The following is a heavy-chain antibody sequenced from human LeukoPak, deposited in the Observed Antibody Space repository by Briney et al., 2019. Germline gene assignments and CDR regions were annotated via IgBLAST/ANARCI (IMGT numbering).Heavy chain of an antibody. J-gene: IGHJ6*02. CDR2: INHSGST. V-gene: IGHV4-34*01. Sequence: KPSETLSITCAVYGGSFSGYYWSWIRQPPGKGLEWIGEINHSGSTNYNPSLKSRVTISVDTSKNQFSLKLSSVTAADTAVYYCVCQLAYYGMDVWGQGTTVTVSS. CDR3: VCQLAYYGMDV. CDR1: GGSFSGYY. D-gene: IGHD3-10*01.